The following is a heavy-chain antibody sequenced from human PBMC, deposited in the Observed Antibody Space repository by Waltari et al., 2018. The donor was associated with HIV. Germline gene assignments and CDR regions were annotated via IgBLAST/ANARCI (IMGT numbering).Heavy chain of an antibody. CDR2: IAASYPNT. CDR1: GFPFSNYA. D-gene: IGHD3-10*01. CDR3: ARIYVSGAFDI. Sequence: EAQLLASGGCLVQPVGSLSVSCVGSGFPFSNYAMLWCRQAPGKGLEWVSAIAASYPNTYYSDSVRGRFTVSKDNSENSLHLQMNSLRAEDTALYYCARIYVSGAFDIWGQGTVVTVSS. V-gene: IGHV3-23*01. J-gene: IGHJ3*02.